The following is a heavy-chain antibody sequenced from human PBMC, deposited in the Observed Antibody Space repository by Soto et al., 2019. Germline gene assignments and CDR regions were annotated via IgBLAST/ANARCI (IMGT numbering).Heavy chain of an antibody. V-gene: IGHV3-30*03. CDR2: VAYDGSKT. D-gene: IGHD3-22*01. Sequence: QVQLVVSGGGVVQPGRSLRLTCAASGFTFSSNGMHWVRQAPGKGLEWVALVAYDGSKTYYGDSVRGRFTISRDNSENTLYLQMNSLRAEDTAVEYCARWVGGSMYDNSGKYETWGQATLVTVSS. CDR1: GFTFSSNG. J-gene: IGHJ5*02. CDR3: ARWVGGSMYDNSGKYET.